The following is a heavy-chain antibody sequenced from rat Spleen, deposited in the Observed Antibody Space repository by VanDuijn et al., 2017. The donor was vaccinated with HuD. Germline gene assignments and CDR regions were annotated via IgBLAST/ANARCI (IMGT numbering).Heavy chain of an antibody. J-gene: IGHJ2*01. V-gene: IGHV5-7*01. CDR2: ISYDGSST. CDR3: ARHGRDSYAPEDY. D-gene: IGHD1-12*01. CDR1: GFTFSDYN. Sequence: EVQLVESGGGLVQPGRSLKLSCAASGFTFSDYNMAWVRQAPKTGLEWVATISYDGSSTYYRDSVKGRFTISRDNAKSTLYLQMDSLRSEDTATYYCARHGRDSYAPEDYWGQGVMVTVSS.